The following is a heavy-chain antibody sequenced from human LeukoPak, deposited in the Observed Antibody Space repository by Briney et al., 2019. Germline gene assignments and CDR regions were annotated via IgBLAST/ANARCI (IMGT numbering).Heavy chain of an antibody. Sequence: ASVKVSCKASGYTFTSYGISWVRQAPGQGLEWMGWISGYNGNTEYAQNLQDRVTMTTDTSTTTAYMELRSLRSDDTAVYYCARDGSSWTGYFQHWGQGTLVTVSS. V-gene: IGHV1-18*01. J-gene: IGHJ1*01. CDR1: GYTFTSYG. D-gene: IGHD6-13*01. CDR3: ARDGSSWTGYFQH. CDR2: ISGYNGNT.